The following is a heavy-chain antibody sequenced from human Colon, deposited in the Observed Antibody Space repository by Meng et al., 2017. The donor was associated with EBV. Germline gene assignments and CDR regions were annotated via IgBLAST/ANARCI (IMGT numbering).Heavy chain of an antibody. CDR2: IYHSGST. D-gene: IGHD5-18*01. CDR3: ARGGYYSFDY. Sequence: QGRLQESGPGLVKPSETLSLTCAVSGGSISSVYWWTWVRQSPGKGLEWIGEIYHSGSTNYNPSLKSRVTISVDKSKSQFSLKLTSVTAADTAVYYCARGGYYSFDYWGQRTLVTVSS. J-gene: IGHJ4*02. V-gene: IGHV4-4*02. CDR1: GGSISSVYW.